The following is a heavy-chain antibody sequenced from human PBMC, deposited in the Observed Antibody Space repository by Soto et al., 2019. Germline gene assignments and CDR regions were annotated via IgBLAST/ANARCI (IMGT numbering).Heavy chain of an antibody. J-gene: IGHJ5*02. CDR2: IIPIFGTA. CDR3: ARDSGPQGTAAAGPKYNWFDP. Sequence: SVKVSCKASGGTFSSYAISWVRQAPGQGLEWMGGIIPIFGTANYAQKFQGRVTITADESTSTAYMELSSLRSEDTAVYYCARDSGPQGTAAAGPKYNWFDPWGQGTLVTVSS. V-gene: IGHV1-69*13. CDR1: GGTFSSYA. D-gene: IGHD6-13*01.